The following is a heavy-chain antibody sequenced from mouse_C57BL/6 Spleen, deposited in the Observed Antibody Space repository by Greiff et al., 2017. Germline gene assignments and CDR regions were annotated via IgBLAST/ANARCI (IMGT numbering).Heavy chain of an antibody. CDR1: GYTFTSYW. CDR2: IHPSDSET. CDR3: ARGDDDEGFAY. Sequence: QVQLQQPGADLVKPWSSVKLSCKASGYTFTSYWMHWVKQRPIQGLEWIGNIHPSDSETHYTHKFKDKATLTVDKSSSTAYMQLSSLEAEDVAVYYCARGDDDEGFAYWGQGTLVTVSA. J-gene: IGHJ3*01. V-gene: IGHV1-52*01. D-gene: IGHD2-3*01.